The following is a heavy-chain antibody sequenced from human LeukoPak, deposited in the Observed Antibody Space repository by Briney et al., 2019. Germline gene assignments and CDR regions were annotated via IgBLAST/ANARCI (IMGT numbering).Heavy chain of an antibody. D-gene: IGHD3-3*01. CDR3: ARDTAPPPYYDFWSGYYTGSWFDP. CDR1: GYTFTGYY. J-gene: IGHJ5*02. V-gene: IGHV1-2*02. CDR2: INPNSGGT. Sequence: ASVKASCKASGYTFTGYYMHWVRQAPGQGLEWMGWINPNSGGTNYAQKFQGRVTMTRDTSISTAYMELSRLRSDDTAVYYCARDTAPPPYYDFWSGYYTGSWFDPWGQGTLVTVSS.